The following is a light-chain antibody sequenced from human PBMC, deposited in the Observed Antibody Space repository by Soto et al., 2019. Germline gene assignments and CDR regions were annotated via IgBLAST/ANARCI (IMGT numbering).Light chain of an antibody. CDR1: QDITKC. CDR2: DAS. CDR3: QQYDYLPLT. Sequence: DIQMTQSPSSLSASVGDRVTITCQASQDITKCLNWDQQKPGKAPQLLIYDASNLETGVPSRFSGSGSGTDFTFTISSLQPEDIETYYCQQYDYLPLTFGGGTKV. J-gene: IGKJ4*01. V-gene: IGKV1-33*01.